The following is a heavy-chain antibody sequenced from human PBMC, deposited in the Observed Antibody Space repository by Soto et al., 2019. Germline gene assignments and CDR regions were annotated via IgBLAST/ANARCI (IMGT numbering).Heavy chain of an antibody. CDR1: GGTFSSYT. J-gene: IGHJ4*02. Sequence: QVQLVQSGAEVKKPGSTVKVSCKASGGTFSSYTISWVRQAPGQGLEWMGRIIPILGIANYAEKFQGRVTITADKSTSTAYMELSSLRSEDTAVYYCARGLYTVTTADFDYWGQGTLVTVSS. CDR3: ARGLYTVTTADFDY. CDR2: IIPILGIA. D-gene: IGHD4-17*01. V-gene: IGHV1-69*02.